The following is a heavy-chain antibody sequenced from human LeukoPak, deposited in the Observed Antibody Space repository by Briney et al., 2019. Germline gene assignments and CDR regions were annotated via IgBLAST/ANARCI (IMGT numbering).Heavy chain of an antibody. Sequence: SETLSLTCTVSGGSISSYYWSWIRQPPGKGLEWIGYFYYNGSTNYNPSLKSRVTISVDTSKKQFSLKLSSVTAADTAVYYCARGRPLTYYDSSVLFDYWGQGTLVTASS. D-gene: IGHD3-22*01. CDR3: ARGRPLTYYDSSVLFDY. J-gene: IGHJ4*02. CDR1: GGSISSYY. CDR2: FYYNGST. V-gene: IGHV4-59*01.